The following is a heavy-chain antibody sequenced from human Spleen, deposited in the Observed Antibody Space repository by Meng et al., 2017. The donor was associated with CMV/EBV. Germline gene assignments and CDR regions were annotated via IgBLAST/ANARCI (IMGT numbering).Heavy chain of an antibody. CDR1: GFTFSSYV. Sequence: GESLKISCAASGFTFSSYVMNWVRQAPGKGQDWVSAISGSGAGTYYADSVKGRFTMSRDNSKNTLYLQMNSLRAEDTAAYYCALDSSYYDSSRPRFDHWGQGTLVTVSS. CDR2: ISGSGAGT. V-gene: IGHV3-23*01. J-gene: IGHJ4*02. D-gene: IGHD3-22*01. CDR3: ALDSSYYDSSRPRFDH.